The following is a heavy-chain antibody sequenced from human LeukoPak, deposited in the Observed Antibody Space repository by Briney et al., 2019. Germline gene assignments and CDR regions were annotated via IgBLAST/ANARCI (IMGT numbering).Heavy chain of an antibody. Sequence: PGGTLRLSCAASGFTFDDYGMSWVRQAPGKGLEWVSGINWNGGSTGYADSVKGRFTISRDNAKNSLYLQMNSLRAEDTASYYCARERGLWRHFDYWGQGTLVTVSS. D-gene: IGHD5-18*01. CDR3: ARERGLWRHFDY. J-gene: IGHJ4*02. CDR1: GFTFDDYG. V-gene: IGHV3-20*04. CDR2: INWNGGST.